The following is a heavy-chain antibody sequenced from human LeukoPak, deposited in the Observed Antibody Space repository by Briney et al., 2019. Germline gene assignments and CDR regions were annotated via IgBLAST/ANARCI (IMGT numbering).Heavy chain of an antibody. J-gene: IGHJ5*01. Sequence: PSETLSLTWAVYGGSFSHYYWSWIRQPPGKGLEWIGEINHSGRTNYNPSLKSRVTMSVDTSKNHFSLKLSSVTAADTAVYYCARGGSGLLWFDYWGQGNLVTVSS. CDR3: ARGGSGLLWFDY. V-gene: IGHV4-34*01. CDR1: GGSFSHYY. CDR2: INHSGRT. D-gene: IGHD3-10*01.